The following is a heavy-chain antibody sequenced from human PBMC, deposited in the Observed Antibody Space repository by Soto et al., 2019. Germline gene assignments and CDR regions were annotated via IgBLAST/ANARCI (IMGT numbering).Heavy chain of an antibody. CDR2: ISGSGGST. D-gene: IGHD2-15*01. Sequence: GGSLRLSCAASGFTFSSYAMSWVRQAPGKGLEWVSAISGSGGSTYYADSVKGRFTISRDNSKNTLWLQMNSLRAEDTAVYYCAKDLCSGGSCYWSAFDIWGQGTMVTVSS. CDR1: GFTFSSYA. CDR3: AKDLCSGGSCYWSAFDI. J-gene: IGHJ3*02. V-gene: IGHV3-23*01.